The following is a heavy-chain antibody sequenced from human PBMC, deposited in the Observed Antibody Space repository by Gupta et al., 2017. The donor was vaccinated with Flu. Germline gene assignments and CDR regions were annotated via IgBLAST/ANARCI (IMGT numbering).Heavy chain of an antibody. V-gene: IGHV3-21*01. Sequence: EVQLVESGGGLVKPGGSLRLSCAASGFTFSSYSMTWVRQPPGKGLEWVSSISSSSSYIYYADSVKGRFTISRDNAKNSLYLQMNSLRAEDTAVYYCARDGPHIVVVTAPRHFDYWGQGTLVTVSS. CDR1: GFTFSSYS. D-gene: IGHD2-21*02. J-gene: IGHJ4*02. CDR3: ARDGPHIVVVTAPRHFDY. CDR2: ISSSSSYI.